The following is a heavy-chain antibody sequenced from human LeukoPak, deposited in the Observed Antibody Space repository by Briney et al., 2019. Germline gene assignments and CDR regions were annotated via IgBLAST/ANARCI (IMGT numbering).Heavy chain of an antibody. D-gene: IGHD1-26*01. Sequence: GGSLRLSCAASGVTFSSYSMNWVRQAPGKGLEWVSSISSSSSYIYYVDSVKGRFTISRDNAKDSLYLQMNSLRAEDTAVYYWAGRGGDSGGYYAAYFDYWGQGTLVTVSS. J-gene: IGHJ4*02. CDR3: AGRGGDSGGYYAAYFDY. CDR1: GVTFSSYS. CDR2: ISSSSSYI. V-gene: IGHV3-21*04.